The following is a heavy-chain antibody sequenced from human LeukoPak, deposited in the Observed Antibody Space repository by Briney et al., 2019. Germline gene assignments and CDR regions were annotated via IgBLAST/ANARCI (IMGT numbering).Heavy chain of an antibody. CDR2: ISSSSSYI. Sequence: GSLRLSCAASGFTFSSYSMNWVRQAPGKGLEWVSSISSSSSYIYYADSVKGRFTISRDNAKNSLYLQMNSLRAEDTAAYYCARDGDTVLTRGYYYYMDVWGKGTTVTVSS. CDR3: ARDGDTVLTRGYYYYMDV. CDR1: GFTFSSYS. V-gene: IGHV3-21*01. D-gene: IGHD4-23*01. J-gene: IGHJ6*03.